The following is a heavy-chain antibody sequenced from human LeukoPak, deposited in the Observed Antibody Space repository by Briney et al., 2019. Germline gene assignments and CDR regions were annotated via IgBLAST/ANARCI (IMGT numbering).Heavy chain of an antibody. CDR1: GGAIRSSSYY. CDR3: ARDADRYGMDV. J-gene: IGHJ6*02. V-gene: IGHV4-61*01. D-gene: IGHD3-16*02. CDR2: MYYSGNT. Sequence: SETLSLTCTVSGGAIRSSSYYWSWIRQPPGKGLEWIGYMYYSGNTNYNPSLKSRVTISADTSKNQFSLNLSSVTAADTAVYYCARDADRYGMDVWGQGTTVTVSS.